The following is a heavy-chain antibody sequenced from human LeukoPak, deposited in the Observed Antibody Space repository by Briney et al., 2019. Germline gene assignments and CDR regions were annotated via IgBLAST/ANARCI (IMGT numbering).Heavy chain of an antibody. Sequence: ASVKVSCKASGYTFTSYYMHWVRQAPGQGLEWMGIINPSGGSTSYAQKFQGRVTMTRDTSTSTVYMELSSLRSDDTAVYYCARDCSGSFTYYYDSSGYYCAFDIWGQGTMVTVSS. D-gene: IGHD3-22*01. J-gene: IGHJ3*02. V-gene: IGHV1-46*01. CDR3: ARDCSGSFTYYYDSSGYYCAFDI. CDR1: GYTFTSYY. CDR2: INPSGGST.